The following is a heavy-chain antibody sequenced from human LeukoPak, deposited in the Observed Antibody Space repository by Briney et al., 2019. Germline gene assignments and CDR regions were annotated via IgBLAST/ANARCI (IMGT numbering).Heavy chain of an antibody. CDR1: GFTFSSYA. CDR2: ISYDGSNK. CDR3: ARAGEGDYFDY. D-gene: IGHD3-10*01. V-gene: IGHV3-30-3*01. Sequence: GGSLRLSCAASGFTFSSYAMHWVRQAPGKRLEWVAVISYDGSNKYYADSVKGRFTISRDNSKNTLYLQMNSLRAEDTAVYYCARAGEGDYFDYWGQGTLVTVSS. J-gene: IGHJ4*02.